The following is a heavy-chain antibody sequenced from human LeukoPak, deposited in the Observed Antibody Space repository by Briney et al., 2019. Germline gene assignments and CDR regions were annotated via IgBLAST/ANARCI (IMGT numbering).Heavy chain of an antibody. CDR1: GYTFTGYY. CDR3: ARDIVVVPAADYYYGMDV. J-gene: IGHJ6*02. Sequence: ASVKVSCKASGYTFTGYYMHWVRQAPGQGLEWMGWINPNSGGTNYAQKFQGRVTTTRDTSISTAYMELSRLRSDDTAVYYCARDIVVVPAADYYYGMDVWAKGPRSPSP. CDR2: INPNSGGT. D-gene: IGHD2-2*01. V-gene: IGHV1-2*02.